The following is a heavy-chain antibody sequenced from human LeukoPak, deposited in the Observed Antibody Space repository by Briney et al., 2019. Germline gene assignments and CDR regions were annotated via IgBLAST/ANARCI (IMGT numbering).Heavy chain of an antibody. CDR2: ISHDGSNK. J-gene: IGHJ4*02. V-gene: IGHV3-30-3*01. CDR3: ARGRDGYNVLDF. D-gene: IGHD5-24*01. CDR1: GFIFSNYA. Sequence: GGSLRLSCAASGFIFSNYAIPWVRQAPGKGLEWVAVISHDGSNKYHADSVKGRFTISRDNSKNTLYVQMNSLRTEDTAVYFCARGRDGYNVLDFWGQGTLVTVSS.